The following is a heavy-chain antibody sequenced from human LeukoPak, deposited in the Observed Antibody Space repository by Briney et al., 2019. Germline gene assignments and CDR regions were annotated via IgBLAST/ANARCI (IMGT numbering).Heavy chain of an antibody. CDR3: ARAGGYYGSGSFLDY. J-gene: IGHJ4*02. Sequence: SETLSLTCTVSRYDINSVYYWGWIRQPPGKGLEWIGSIYHSGSTYYNASLKSRVTISMDTSRNKFSLNLNSVTSADTAVYYCARAGGYYGSGSFLDYWGQGLLVTVSS. V-gene: IGHV4-38-2*02. CDR2: IYHSGST. D-gene: IGHD3-10*01. CDR1: RYDINSVYY.